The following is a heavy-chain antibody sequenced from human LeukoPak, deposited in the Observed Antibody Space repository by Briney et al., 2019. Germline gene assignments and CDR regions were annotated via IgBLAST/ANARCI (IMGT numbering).Heavy chain of an antibody. CDR3: ARGSRSSGWFDY. CDR1: GFTVSSNY. J-gene: IGHJ4*02. Sequence: HPGGSLRLSCAASGFTVSSNYMSWVRQAPGKGLEWVSVIYSGGSTYYADSVKGRFTISRDNSKNTLYLQMNSLRAEDTAVYYCARGSRSSGWFDYWSQGTLVTVSS. V-gene: IGHV3-53*01. D-gene: IGHD6-19*01. CDR2: IYSGGST.